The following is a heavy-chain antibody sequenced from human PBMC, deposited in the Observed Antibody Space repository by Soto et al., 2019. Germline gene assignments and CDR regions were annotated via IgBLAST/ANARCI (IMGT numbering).Heavy chain of an antibody. V-gene: IGHV4-59*01. Sequence: SETLSLTCSVSGGAISNYYWSWIRQPPGKGLEWIGYIYHTGSTSNNPSLKSRVTLSVDTSKSQLSLNLTSVTAADTAIYYCARSVNRGYSYGYGHWGQGTLVTVSS. J-gene: IGHJ4*02. CDR1: GGAISNYY. CDR2: IYHTGST. D-gene: IGHD5-18*01. CDR3: ARSVNRGYSYGYGH.